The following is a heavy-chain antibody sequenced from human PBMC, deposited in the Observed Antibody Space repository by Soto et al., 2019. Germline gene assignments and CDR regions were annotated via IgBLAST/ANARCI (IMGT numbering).Heavy chain of an antibody. CDR3: AKGEVRGIITSYFDY. CDR2: ISNDGSNE. CDR1: VLSPRLFG. J-gene: IGHJ4*02. D-gene: IGHD3-10*01. Sequence: WGSLSLSCAVSVLSPRLFGMNWVRQAPGKGLEWVARISNDGSNEYYVDSVKGRFTISIDNSKNTLYLQMDSLRAEDTAVYYCAKGEVRGIITSYFDYWGLGTLVTVSS. V-gene: IGHV3-30*18.